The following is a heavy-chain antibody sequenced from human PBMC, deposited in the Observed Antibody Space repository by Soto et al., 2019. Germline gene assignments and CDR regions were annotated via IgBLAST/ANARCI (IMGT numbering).Heavy chain of an antibody. CDR2: IYYRGTT. Sequence: VSVVTACSHHWTWNRQNPGQGPEWIGCIYYRGTTNYNASLKSRVTISLDTSKNQFSLKLTSVTTADTALYYCARGGGSPCHDHDFDYWGQGILVTVS. CDR1: VVTACSHH. D-gene: IGHD3-3*01. CDR3: ARGGGSPCHDHDFDY. V-gene: IGHV4-59*02. J-gene: IGHJ4*02.